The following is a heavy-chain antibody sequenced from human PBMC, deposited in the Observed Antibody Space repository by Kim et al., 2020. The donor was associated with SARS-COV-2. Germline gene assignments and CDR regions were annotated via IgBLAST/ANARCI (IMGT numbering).Heavy chain of an antibody. CDR2: ISYDGSNK. V-gene: IGHV3-30*18. J-gene: IGHJ4*01. CDR3: AKGYMLWSFKSRSFDY. Sequence: GGSLRLSCAASGFTFSSYGMHWVRQAPGKGLEWVAVISYDGSNKYYADSVKGRFTISRDNSKNTLYLQMNSLRAEDTAVYYCAKGYMLWSFKSRSFDYWG. CDR1: GFTFSSYG. D-gene: IGHD1-26*01.